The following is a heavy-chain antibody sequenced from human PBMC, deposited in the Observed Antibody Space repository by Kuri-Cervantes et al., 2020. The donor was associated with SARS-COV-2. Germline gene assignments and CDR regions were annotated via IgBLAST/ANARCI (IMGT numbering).Heavy chain of an antibody. CDR1: GGSISSGSYY. J-gene: IGHJ3*02. V-gene: IGHV4-61*02. CDR3: ASSGHKVAFDI. CDR2: IYTSGST. Sequence: LRLSCTVSGGSISSGSYYWSWIRQPAGKGLEWIGRIYTSGSTNYNPSLKSRVTMSVDTSKNQFSLKLSSVTAADTAVYYCASSGHKVAFDIWGQGTMVTVSS. D-gene: IGHD2-15*01.